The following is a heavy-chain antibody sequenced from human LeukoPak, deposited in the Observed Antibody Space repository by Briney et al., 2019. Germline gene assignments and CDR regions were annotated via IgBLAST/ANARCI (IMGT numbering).Heavy chain of an antibody. D-gene: IGHD3-10*01. CDR3: ARDSPDGSGTYYNDSPDY. J-gene: IGHJ4*02. Sequence: ASVKVSCKASGYTFSSYGISWVRHAPGQGLEWMGWISAYNGNTNYRQKLQGRVTMTTDTSTSTAYMHLRSLRSDDTAIYYCARDSPDGSGTYYNDSPDYWGQGTLVTVSS. V-gene: IGHV1-18*01. CDR1: GYTFSSYG. CDR2: ISAYNGNT.